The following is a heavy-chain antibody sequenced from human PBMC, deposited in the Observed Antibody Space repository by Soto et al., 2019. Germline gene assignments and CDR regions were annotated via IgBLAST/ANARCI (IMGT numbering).Heavy chain of an antibody. CDR2: ISSSSSYT. D-gene: IGHD6-13*01. CDR3: ARERKAGRDAFDI. CDR1: GFTFSDYY. J-gene: IGHJ3*02. Sequence: GGSLRLSCAASGFTFSDYYMIWIRQAPGKGLEWVSYISSSSSYTNYADSVKGRFTISRDNAKNSLYLQMNSLRAEDTAVYYCARERKAGRDAFDIWGQGTMVTVSS. V-gene: IGHV3-11*06.